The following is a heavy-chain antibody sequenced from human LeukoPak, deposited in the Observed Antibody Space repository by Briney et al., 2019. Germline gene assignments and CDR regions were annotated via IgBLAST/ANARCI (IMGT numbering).Heavy chain of an antibody. CDR2: ISWSEDK. CDR1: GFSPATSEVG. CDR3: ALDSSGAVDY. D-gene: IGHD3-22*01. V-gene: IGHV2-5*01. J-gene: IGHJ4*02. Sequence: SGPTLVKLPQTLTLTCTFSGFSPATSEVGVGWIRQPQGMALEWLAMISWSEDKCQGPSLKSRLNITKDTSKNQVVLTMTSMDPVDTATYYCALDSSGAVDYWGQGTLVTVSS.